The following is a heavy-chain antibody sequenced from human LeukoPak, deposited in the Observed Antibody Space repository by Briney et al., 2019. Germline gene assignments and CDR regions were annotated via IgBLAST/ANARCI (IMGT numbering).Heavy chain of an antibody. D-gene: IGHD3-10*01. Sequence: GESLKISCAASGFTFSSYAMSWVRQAPGKGLEWVSAISGSGGSTYYADSVKGRFTISRDNSKNTLYLQMNSLRAEDTAVYYCAKEGAAMGYGSGSYPLDPWGQGTLVTVSS. CDR2: ISGSGGST. CDR3: AKEGAAMGYGSGSYPLDP. CDR1: GFTFSSYA. V-gene: IGHV3-23*01. J-gene: IGHJ5*02.